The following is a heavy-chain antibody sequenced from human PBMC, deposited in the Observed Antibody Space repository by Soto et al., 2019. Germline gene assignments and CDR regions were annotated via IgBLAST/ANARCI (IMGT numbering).Heavy chain of an antibody. J-gene: IGHJ6*02. Sequence: GASVKVSCKASGYTFTGYYMHWVRQAPGQGLEWMGWINPNSGGTNYAQKFQGWVTMTRDTSISTAYLQWSSLKASDTATYYCARIPHSTTSYYDHNFGMDVWGQGTTVTVSS. V-gene: IGHV1-2*04. CDR3: ARIPHSTTSYYDHNFGMDV. D-gene: IGHD2-2*01. CDR1: GYTFTGYY. CDR2: INPNSGGT.